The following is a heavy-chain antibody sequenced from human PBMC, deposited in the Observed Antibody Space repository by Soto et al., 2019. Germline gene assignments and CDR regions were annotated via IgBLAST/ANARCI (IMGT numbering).Heavy chain of an antibody. V-gene: IGHV1-2*04. Sequence: WIRQPPGKARKGWINPNSGGKNYEQKCQGWVTMTRDTSISTAYMELSRLRSDDTAVYYCARDLKYNWNDAAFDYWGQGTLVTVSS. CDR2: INPNSGGK. D-gene: IGHD1-1*01. J-gene: IGHJ4*02. CDR3: ARDLKYNWNDAAFDY.